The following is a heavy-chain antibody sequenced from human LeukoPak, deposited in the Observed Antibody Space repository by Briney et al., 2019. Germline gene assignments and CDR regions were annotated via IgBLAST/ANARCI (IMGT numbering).Heavy chain of an antibody. Sequence: GGSLRLSCAASGFTFSSYAIHWVRQAPGKGLEWVAVISYDGSNKYYADSVKGRFTISRDHSKNTLYLQMNSLRAEDTAVYYCARTTVTTDYFDYWGQGTLVTVSS. V-gene: IGHV3-30*04. J-gene: IGHJ4*02. CDR3: ARTTVTTDYFDY. CDR2: ISYDGSNK. D-gene: IGHD4-11*01. CDR1: GFTFSSYA.